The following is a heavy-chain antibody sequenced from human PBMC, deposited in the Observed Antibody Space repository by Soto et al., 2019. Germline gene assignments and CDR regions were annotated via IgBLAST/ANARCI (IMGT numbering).Heavy chain of an antibody. CDR2: MNPNSGNT. D-gene: IGHD3-10*01. CDR3: AREGDYYGSGRDSYYYGMDV. J-gene: IGHJ6*02. Sequence: ASVKVSCKASGYTFTGYDINWVRQATGQGLEWMGWMNPNSGNTGYAQKFQGRVTMTRNTSISTAYMELSSLRSEDTAVYYCAREGDYYGSGRDSYYYGMDVWGQGTTVTVSS. V-gene: IGHV1-8*01. CDR1: GYTFTGYD.